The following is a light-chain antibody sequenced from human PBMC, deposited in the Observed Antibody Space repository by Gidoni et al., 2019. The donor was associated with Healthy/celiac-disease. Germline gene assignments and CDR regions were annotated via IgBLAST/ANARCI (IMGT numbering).Light chain of an antibody. CDR1: KLGDKY. V-gene: IGLV3-1*01. J-gene: IGLJ3*02. Sequence: SSEVTQPPSVSVSPGQTASITCPGDKLGDKYACWYQQKPGQSPGLVIYQDSKRPSGIPERVAGSNDGKTANLTISGTKAMDEADYDGQAGDSSNEVFGGGTKLTV. CDR2: QDS. CDR3: QAGDSSNEV.